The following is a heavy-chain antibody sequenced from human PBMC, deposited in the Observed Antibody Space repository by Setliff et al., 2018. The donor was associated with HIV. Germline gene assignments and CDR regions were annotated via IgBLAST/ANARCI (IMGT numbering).Heavy chain of an antibody. Sequence: SETLSLTCAVYGGSFSGYYWSWIRQPPGKGLEWIVTLYNSEITNYNPSFKNRVTMSVDKSRNHFSLILNSVTAADTAIYYCVRASLPGNHVFFDYWGQGRLVTVSS. CDR3: VRASLPGNHVFFDY. CDR2: LYNSEIT. J-gene: IGHJ4*02. V-gene: IGHV4-34*01. CDR1: GGSFSGYY.